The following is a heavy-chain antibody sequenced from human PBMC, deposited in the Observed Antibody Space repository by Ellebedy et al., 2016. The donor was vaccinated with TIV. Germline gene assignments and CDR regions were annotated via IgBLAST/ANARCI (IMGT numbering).Heavy chain of an antibody. J-gene: IGHJ4*02. CDR3: ARHPGVASVD. CDR1: GYSFTSYW. CDR2: IDPSDSYT. V-gene: IGHV5-10-1*01. D-gene: IGHD3-3*01. Sequence: KVSXXGSGYSFTSYWISWVRQMPGKGLEWMGRIDPSDSYTNYSPSFQGHVTISADKSISTAYLQWSSLKASDTAMYYCARHPGVASVDWGQGTLVTVSS.